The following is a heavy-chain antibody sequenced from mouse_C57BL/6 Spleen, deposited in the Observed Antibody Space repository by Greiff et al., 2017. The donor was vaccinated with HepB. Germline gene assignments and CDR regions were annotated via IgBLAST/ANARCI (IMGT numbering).Heavy chain of an antibody. D-gene: IGHD2-4*01. CDR2: INPYNGGT. J-gene: IGHJ1*03. Sequence: EVQLQQSGPVLVKPGASVKMSCKASGYTFTDYYMHWVKQSHGKSLEWIGVINPYNGGTSYNQKFKGKATLTVDKSSSTAYMELNSLTSEDSAVYYCARSRLRGDWYFDVWGTGTTVTVSS. CDR3: ARSRLRGDWYFDV. V-gene: IGHV1-19*01. CDR1: GYTFTDYY.